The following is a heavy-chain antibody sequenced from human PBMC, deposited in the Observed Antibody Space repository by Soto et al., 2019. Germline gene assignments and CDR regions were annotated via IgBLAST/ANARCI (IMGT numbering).Heavy chain of an antibody. CDR2: INPNSGGT. V-gene: IGHV1-2*04. D-gene: IGHD5-18*01. Sequence: RASVKVSCKASGYTFTGYYMHWVRQAPGQGLEWMGWINPNSGGTNYAQKFQGWVTMTRDTSISTAYMELSRLRSDDTAVYYCARVRVDTAMASYYFDYWGQGTLVTVSS. CDR1: GYTFTGYY. J-gene: IGHJ4*02. CDR3: ARVRVDTAMASYYFDY.